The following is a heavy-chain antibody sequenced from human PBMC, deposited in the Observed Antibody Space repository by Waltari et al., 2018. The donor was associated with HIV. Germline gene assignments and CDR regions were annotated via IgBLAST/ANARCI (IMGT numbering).Heavy chain of an antibody. CDR3: AKEGEYCSSTSCLNRYFDY. CDR1: GGTFSSYA. Sequence: QVQLVQSGAEVKKPGSSVKVSCKASGGTFSSYAISWVRQAPGQGLVWMGGNLVIVGTQNSGNKCPVRVTITADESTSTAYMELSSLRSEDTAVYYCAKEGEYCSSTSCLNRYFDYWGQGTLVTVSS. CDR2: NLVIVGTQ. J-gene: IGHJ4*02. V-gene: IGHV1-69*01. D-gene: IGHD2-2*01.